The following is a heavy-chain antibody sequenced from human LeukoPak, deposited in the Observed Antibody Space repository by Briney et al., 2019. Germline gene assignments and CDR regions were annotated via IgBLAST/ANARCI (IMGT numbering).Heavy chain of an antibody. Sequence: GGSLRLSCAASGFTFSNYGMSWVRQAPGKGLEWVSAISGSGGSTYYADSVKGRFPISRDNSKNTLYLQMNSLRAEDTAVYYCAKDCTNGVCYALDIWGPGTMVTVSS. CDR1: GFTFSNYG. J-gene: IGHJ3*02. CDR3: AKDCTNGVCYALDI. D-gene: IGHD2-8*01. V-gene: IGHV3-23*01. CDR2: ISGSGGST.